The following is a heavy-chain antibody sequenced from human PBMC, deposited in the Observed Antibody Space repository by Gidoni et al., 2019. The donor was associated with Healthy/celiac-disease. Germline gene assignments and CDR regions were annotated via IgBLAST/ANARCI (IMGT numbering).Heavy chain of an antibody. CDR1: GYSFTSYW. CDR3: ARSPPYHSSSSHFDY. J-gene: IGHJ4*02. Sequence: EVQLVQSGAEVKKPGESLKISCKGSGYSFTSYWIGWVRQMPGNGLEWMGIIYPGDSDTRYSPSFQGQVTISADKSISTAYLQWSSLKASDTAMYYCARSPPYHSSSSHFDYWGQGTLVTVSS. D-gene: IGHD6-6*01. CDR2: IYPGDSDT. V-gene: IGHV5-51*03.